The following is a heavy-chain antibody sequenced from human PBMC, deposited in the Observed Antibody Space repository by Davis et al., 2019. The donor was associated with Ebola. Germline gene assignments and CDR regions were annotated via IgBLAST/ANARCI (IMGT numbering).Heavy chain of an antibody. V-gene: IGHV3-23*01. CDR3: AKDHGSMIVVVTHFDY. J-gene: IGHJ4*02. CDR1: GFTFSSYA. CDR2: ISGSGGTT. Sequence: PGGSLRLSCAASGFTFSSYAMSWVRQAPGKGLEWVSAISGSGGTTYYADSVKGRFTISRDNSKNTLYLLMNSLRAEDTAVYYCAKDHGSMIVVVTHFDYWGQGTLVTVSS. D-gene: IGHD3-22*01.